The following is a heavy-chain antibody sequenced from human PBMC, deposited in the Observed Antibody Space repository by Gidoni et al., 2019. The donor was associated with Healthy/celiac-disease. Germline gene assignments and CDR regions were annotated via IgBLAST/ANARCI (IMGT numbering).Heavy chain of an antibody. Sequence: EVQLVESGGGLVQPGRSLRLSCAASGFTFDDYAMHWVRQASGKGLEWVTGISWNSGSIGYADSVKGRFTISRDNAKNSLYLQMNSLRAEDTALYYCAKGNTAMVRSWFDPWGQGTLVTVSS. V-gene: IGHV3-9*01. CDR2: ISWNSGSI. D-gene: IGHD5-18*01. CDR1: GFTFDDYA. J-gene: IGHJ5*02. CDR3: AKGNTAMVRSWFDP.